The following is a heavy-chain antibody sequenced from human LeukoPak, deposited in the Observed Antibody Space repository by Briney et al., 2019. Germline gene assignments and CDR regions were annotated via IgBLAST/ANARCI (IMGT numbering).Heavy chain of an antibody. CDR3: ARDHRKDIVVVPAASPRYFQH. J-gene: IGHJ1*01. CDR1: GYTFTSYG. D-gene: IGHD2-2*01. CDR2: ISAYNGNT. Sequence: ASVKVSCKASGYTFTSYGISWVRQAPGQGLEWMGWISAYNGNTNYAQKLQGRVTMTTDTSTSTAYMELRSLRSDDTAVYYCARDHRKDIVVVPAASPRYFQHWGQGTLVTVSS. V-gene: IGHV1-18*01.